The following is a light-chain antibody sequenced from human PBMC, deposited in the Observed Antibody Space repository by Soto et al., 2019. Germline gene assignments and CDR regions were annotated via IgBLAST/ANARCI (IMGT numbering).Light chain of an antibody. V-gene: IGKV1-5*03. J-gene: IGKJ1*01. CDR1: QSISSW. Sequence: DIQMTQTPSTLSASLGDRVTITCRASQSISSWLAWYQQRPGKAPKLLIYKASSLESGVPSRFSGSGSGTEFTLTISSLQPDDFATYYCQHYNSYPTFGQGTKVDIK. CDR3: QHYNSYPT. CDR2: KAS.